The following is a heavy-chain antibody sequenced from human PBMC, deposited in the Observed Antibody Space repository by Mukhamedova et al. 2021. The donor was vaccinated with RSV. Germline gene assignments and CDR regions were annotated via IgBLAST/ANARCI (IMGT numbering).Heavy chain of an antibody. J-gene: IGHJ4*02. CDR3: ARDREAVAGPYYFYY. Sequence: GQGLEWMGWISAYNGNTNYAQKLQGRVTMTTDTSTITAYMELRSLRSDDTSVYYCARDREAVAGPYYFYYLGQGTLVTVSS. V-gene: IGHV1-18*01. D-gene: IGHD6-19*01. CDR2: ISAYNGNT.